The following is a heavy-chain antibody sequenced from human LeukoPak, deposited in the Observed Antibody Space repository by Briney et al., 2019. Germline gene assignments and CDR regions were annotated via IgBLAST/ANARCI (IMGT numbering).Heavy chain of an antibody. J-gene: IGHJ4*02. V-gene: IGHV1-18*01. D-gene: IGHD6-13*01. Sequence: GASVKVSCKASGYTFTSYGISWVRQAPRQGLEWMGWISAYNGNTNYAQKLQGRVTMTTDTSTSTAYMELRSLRSDDTAVYYCATSVPAAAGYYFDYWGQGTLVTVSS. CDR1: GYTFTSYG. CDR2: ISAYNGNT. CDR3: ATSVPAAAGYYFDY.